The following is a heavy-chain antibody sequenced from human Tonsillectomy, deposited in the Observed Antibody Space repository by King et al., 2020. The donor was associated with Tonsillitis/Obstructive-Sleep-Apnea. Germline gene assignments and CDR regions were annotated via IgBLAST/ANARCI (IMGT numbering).Heavy chain of an antibody. CDR2: ISGDGGST. Sequence: VQLVESGGGVVQPGGSLRLSCAASGFTFDDYAMHWVRQAPGKGLECVSLISGDGGSTYYGDSVKGRFTXSRDNSKNSLYLQMNSLRTEDTALYYCAXDIGQRPDCWGQXXLVTVSS. CDR3: AXDIGQRPDC. J-gene: IGHJ4*02. D-gene: IGHD3-10*01. CDR1: GFTFDDYA. V-gene: IGHV3-43*02.